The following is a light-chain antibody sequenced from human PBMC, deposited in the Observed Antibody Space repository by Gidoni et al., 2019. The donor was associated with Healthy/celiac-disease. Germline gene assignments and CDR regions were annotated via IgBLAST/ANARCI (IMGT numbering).Light chain of an antibody. CDR2: KAS. J-gene: IGKJ1*01. CDR3: QQYNSYSWT. V-gene: IGKV1-5*03. Sequence: DLQMTQSPSTRSASVGDRVTITCRASQSISSWLAWYQQKPGKAPKLLIYKASSLESGFPSRCSGSGAGKEFTLTSSRLQHDDFATYYCQQYNSYSWTFGQGTKVEIK. CDR1: QSISSW.